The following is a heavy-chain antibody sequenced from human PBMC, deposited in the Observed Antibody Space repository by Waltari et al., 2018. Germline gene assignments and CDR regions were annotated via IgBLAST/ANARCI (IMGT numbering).Heavy chain of an antibody. CDR3: ARRSGYDSFYGMDV. J-gene: IGHJ6*02. CDR2: ISPICGTA. V-gene: IGHV1-69*13. D-gene: IGHD5-12*01. CDR1: GATFSRYA. Sequence: QVQLVQSGAAVKKPGSSVKVSCKASGATFSRYALSWVRRAPGKGLEWVGGISPICGTANYAQKLQGRVTITADESTSTSYMELSSLRSEDTAVYYCARRSGYDSFYGMDVWGQGTTVTVSS.